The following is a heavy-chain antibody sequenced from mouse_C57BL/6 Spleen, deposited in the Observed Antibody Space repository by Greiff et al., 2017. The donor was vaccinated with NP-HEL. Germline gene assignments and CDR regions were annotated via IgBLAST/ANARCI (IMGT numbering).Heavy chain of an antibody. D-gene: IGHD2-3*01. Sequence: EVQLQQSGPVLVKPGASVKMSCKASGYTFTDYYMNWVKQSHGKSLEWIGVINPYNGGTSYNQKFKGKATFTVDKSSSTADMELNSLTSEDSAVYYCARVEVYDGYYDWYFDVWGTGTTVTVSS. CDR1: GYTFTDYY. CDR2: INPYNGGT. J-gene: IGHJ1*03. CDR3: ARVEVYDGYYDWYFDV. V-gene: IGHV1-19*01.